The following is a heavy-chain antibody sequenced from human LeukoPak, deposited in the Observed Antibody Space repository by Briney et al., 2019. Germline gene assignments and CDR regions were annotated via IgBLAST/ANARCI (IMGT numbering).Heavy chain of an antibody. V-gene: IGHV4-4*07. Sequence: SETLSLTCTVSGGSISSYYWSWIRQPAGKGLECIGRVYSSGSTNYNPSLKSRVTMSIDTSKNQFSLKLTSVTAADTAVYYCARDIVVVPAASDWFDPWGQGTLVTVSS. D-gene: IGHD2-2*01. J-gene: IGHJ5*02. CDR2: VYSSGST. CDR1: GGSISSYY. CDR3: ARDIVVVPAASDWFDP.